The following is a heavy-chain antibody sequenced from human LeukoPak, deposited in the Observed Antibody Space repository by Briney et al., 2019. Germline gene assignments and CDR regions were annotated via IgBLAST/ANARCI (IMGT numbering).Heavy chain of an antibody. Sequence: GGSLRLSCAASGFTFDDYAMCWVRQAPGKGLEWVSGISWNSGSIGYADSVKGRFTISRDNAKNSLYLQVNSLRAEDTALYYCAKDRSPVGATPIDYWGQGTLVTVSS. V-gene: IGHV3-9*01. CDR1: GFTFDDYA. CDR2: ISWNSGSI. CDR3: AKDRSPVGATPIDY. J-gene: IGHJ4*02. D-gene: IGHD1-26*01.